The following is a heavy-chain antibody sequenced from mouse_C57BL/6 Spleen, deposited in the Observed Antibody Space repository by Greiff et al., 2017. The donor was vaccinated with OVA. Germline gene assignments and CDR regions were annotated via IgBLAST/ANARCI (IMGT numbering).Heavy chain of an antibody. Sequence: VHVKQSGAELVKPGASVKLSCTASGFNIKDYYMHWVKQRTEQGLEWIGRIDPEDGETKYAPKFQGKATITADTSSNTAYVQLSSLTSEDTAVYDCASPYPLFYAMDYWGQGTSVTVSS. J-gene: IGHJ4*01. CDR2: IDPEDGET. CDR3: ASPYPLFYAMDY. D-gene: IGHD5-1*01. CDR1: GFNIKDYY. V-gene: IGHV14-2*01.